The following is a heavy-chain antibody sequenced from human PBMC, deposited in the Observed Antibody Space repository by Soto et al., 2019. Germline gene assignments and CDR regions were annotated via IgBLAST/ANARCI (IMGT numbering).Heavy chain of an antibody. D-gene: IGHD6-13*01. CDR3: AKYHRVAAASDY. V-gene: IGHV3-23*01. CDR2: ISGSGGST. Sequence: GGSLRLSCAASGFTFSSYAMSWVRQAPGKGLEWVSAISGSGGSTYYEDSVKGRLTISRDNSKNTLYLQMNSLRAEDTAVYYCAKYHRVAAASDYWGQGTLVTVSS. CDR1: GFTFSSYA. J-gene: IGHJ4*02.